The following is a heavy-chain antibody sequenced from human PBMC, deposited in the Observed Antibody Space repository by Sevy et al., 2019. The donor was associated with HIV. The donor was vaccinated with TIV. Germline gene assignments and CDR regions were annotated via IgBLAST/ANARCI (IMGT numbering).Heavy chain of an antibody. CDR2: ISSSGSTI. CDR1: GFTFSDYY. V-gene: IGHV3-11*01. J-gene: IGHJ6*02. D-gene: IGHD2-2*01. Sequence: GGSLRLSCAASGFTFSDYYMSWIRQAPGKGLEWVSYISSSGSTIYYAYSVKGRFTISRDNAKNSLYLQMNSLRAEDTAVYYWARDGGYCSSTSCYDTIFYYYYGMDVWGQGTTVTVSS. CDR3: ARDGGYCSSTSCYDTIFYYYYGMDV.